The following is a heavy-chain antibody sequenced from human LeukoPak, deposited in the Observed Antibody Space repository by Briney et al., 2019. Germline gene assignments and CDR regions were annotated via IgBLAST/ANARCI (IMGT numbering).Heavy chain of an antibody. CDR1: GYTFTSYG. V-gene: IGHV1-18*01. CDR2: ISAYNGNT. Sequence: ASVKVSCKASGYTFTSYGISWVRQAPGQGLEWMGWISAYNGNTNYAQKLQGRVTMTTDTSTSTAYMEVRSLRSDDTAVYYCARDIGDYVWGSYRSTYFDYWGQGNLVTVSS. J-gene: IGHJ4*02. D-gene: IGHD3-16*02. CDR3: ARDIGDYVWGSYRSTYFDY.